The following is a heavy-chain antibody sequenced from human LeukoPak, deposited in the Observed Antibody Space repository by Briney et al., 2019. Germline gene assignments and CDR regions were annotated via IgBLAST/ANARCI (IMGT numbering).Heavy chain of an antibody. D-gene: IGHD7-27*01. J-gene: IGHJ4*02. CDR2: INAGNGNT. CDR1: GYTFTSYA. V-gene: IGHV1-3*01. Sequence: GASVMVSCKASGYTFTSYAMHWVRQAPGQRLEWMGWINAGNGNTKYSQKFQGRVTITRDTSASTAYMELSSLRSEDTAVYYCARDLRNWGMFDYWGQGTLVTVSS. CDR3: ARDLRNWGMFDY.